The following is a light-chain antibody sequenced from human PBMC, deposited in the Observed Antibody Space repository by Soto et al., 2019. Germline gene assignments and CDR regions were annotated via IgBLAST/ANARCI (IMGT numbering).Light chain of an antibody. CDR3: CSYGGSITFDVV. CDR2: EGS. V-gene: IGLV2-23*03. Sequence: QSVLTQPASVSGSPGQSIIISCTGTSSDGGSYNLVSWYQQHPGKAPKLMIYEGSKRPSGVSNRFSGSKSGNTASLTISGLQAEDEADYYCCSYGGSITFDVVFGGGTKLTVL. J-gene: IGLJ2*01. CDR1: SSDGGSYNL.